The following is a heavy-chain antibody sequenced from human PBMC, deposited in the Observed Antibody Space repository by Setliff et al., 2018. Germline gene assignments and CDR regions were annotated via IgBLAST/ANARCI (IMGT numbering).Heavy chain of an antibody. CDR3: ARGRERDYNFWSGYYTYYYYGMDV. J-gene: IGHJ6*02. CDR1: GYTFTSYD. V-gene: IGHV1-8*02. CDR2: MNPNSGNT. Sequence: KVSCKASGYTFTSYDINWVRQATGQGLEWMGWMNPNSGNTGYAQKFQGRVTMTRNTSISTAYMELSSLRSEDTAVYYCARGRERDYNFWSGYYTYYYYGMDVWGQGTTVTVSS. D-gene: IGHD3-3*01.